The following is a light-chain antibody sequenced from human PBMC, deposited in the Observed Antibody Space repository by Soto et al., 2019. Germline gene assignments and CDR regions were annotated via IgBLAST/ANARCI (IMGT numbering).Light chain of an antibody. CDR2: EVS. J-gene: IGLJ2*01. V-gene: IGLV2-14*01. CDR1: SRDVGGYNY. Sequence: QSALTQPASVSGSPGQSITISCTGTSRDVGGYNYVSWYQQHPGKAPKLMIYEVSNRPSGVSNRFSGSKSGNTASLTSSGLQAEDEADYYCSSYTSSSTRVVFGGGTKLTVL. CDR3: SSYTSSSTRVV.